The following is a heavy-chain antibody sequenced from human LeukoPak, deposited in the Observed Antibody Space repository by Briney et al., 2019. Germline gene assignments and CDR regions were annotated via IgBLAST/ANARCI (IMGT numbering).Heavy chain of an antibody. CDR1: GGTFSSYA. CDR2: IIPILGIA. CDR3: ARDLPTRVPGHYYYGMDV. J-gene: IGHJ6*02. D-gene: IGHD4/OR15-4a*01. V-gene: IGHV1-69*04. Sequence: SVKVSCKASGGTFSSYAISWVRQAPGQGLEWMGRIIPILGIANYAQKFQGRVTITADKSTSTAYMELSSLRSEDTAVYYCARDLPTRVPGHYYYGMDVWGQGTTVTVSS.